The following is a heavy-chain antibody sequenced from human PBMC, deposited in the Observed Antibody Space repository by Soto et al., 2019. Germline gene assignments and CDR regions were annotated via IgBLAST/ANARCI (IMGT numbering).Heavy chain of an antibody. V-gene: IGHV4-4*02. J-gene: IGHJ3*02. Sequence: QLQESGPGLVEPSGTLSLTCAVSRGSMSSSDWWCWVRQAPGQGLEWIGVTYHSGTTNYNPSLKRRVTLSVDNAKNQFSLTLTSVTAADTGVYYCATRGSTAFDIWGQGTMVTVSS. CDR1: RGSMSSSDW. CDR3: ATRGSTAFDI. D-gene: IGHD3-16*01. CDR2: TYHSGTT.